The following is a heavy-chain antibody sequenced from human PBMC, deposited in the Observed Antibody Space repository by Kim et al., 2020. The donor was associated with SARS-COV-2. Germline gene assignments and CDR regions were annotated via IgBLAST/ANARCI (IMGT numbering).Heavy chain of an antibody. CDR1: GVSISSHS. CDR3: ARDRIGHCSSTSCSLHFDY. Sequence: SETLSLTCTVSGVSISSHSWSWIRQPPGKGLEWIGHTYYSGSTNYNPSLKSRVTISVDTSKNQFSLKLSSVTAADAAVYYCARDRIGHCSSTSCSLHFDYWGQGTLVTVSS. J-gene: IGHJ4*02. D-gene: IGHD2-2*01. V-gene: IGHV4-59*11. CDR2: TYYSGST.